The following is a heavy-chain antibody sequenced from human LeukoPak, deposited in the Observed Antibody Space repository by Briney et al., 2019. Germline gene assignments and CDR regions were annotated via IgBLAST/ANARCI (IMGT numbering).Heavy chain of an antibody. V-gene: IGHV3-23*01. CDR1: GFTYTSYS. D-gene: IGHD1-7*01. Sequence: TGGSLRLSCAASGFTYTSYSMNWVRQAPGKGLEWVSTISGGGGSTYYADSVKGRFTISRDNSKNTLYLQVNSLRAEDTAVYYCAKDQRYNWNYVSPFDYWGQGTLVTVSS. CDR2: ISGGGGST. J-gene: IGHJ4*02. CDR3: AKDQRYNWNYVSPFDY.